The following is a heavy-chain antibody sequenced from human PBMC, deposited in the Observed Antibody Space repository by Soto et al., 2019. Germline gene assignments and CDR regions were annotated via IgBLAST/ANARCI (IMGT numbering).Heavy chain of an antibody. Sequence: HIPLEESGPTLVKPTKTLTLTCTVSGLSLNERAVGVGWIRQPPVKALEWLAFTYWDDDNHYSPSLKNRLTITKDTSKNQLVLTMTNTDPAETATYYCAHGSGWIFDYWGQGTQVTVSS. CDR2: TYWDDDN. J-gene: IGHJ4*02. CDR3: AHGSGWIFDY. V-gene: IGHV2-5*02. CDR1: GLSLNERAVG. D-gene: IGHD6-19*01.